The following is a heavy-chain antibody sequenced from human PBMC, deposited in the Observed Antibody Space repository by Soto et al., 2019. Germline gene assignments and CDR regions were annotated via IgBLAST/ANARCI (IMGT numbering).Heavy chain of an antibody. CDR1: GGTFSSYA. Sequence: SVKVSCKASGGTFSSYAISWVRQAPGQGLEWMGGIIPIFGTANYAQKFQGRVTITADESTSTAYMELSSLRSEDTAVYYCARARDGGSYHFDYWGQGPLVTVSS. V-gene: IGHV1-69*13. CDR2: IIPIFGTA. CDR3: ARARDGGSYHFDY. J-gene: IGHJ4*02. D-gene: IGHD1-26*01.